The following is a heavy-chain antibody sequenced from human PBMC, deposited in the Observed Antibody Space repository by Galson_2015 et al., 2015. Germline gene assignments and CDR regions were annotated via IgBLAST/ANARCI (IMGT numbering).Heavy chain of an antibody. D-gene: IGHD3-16*01. CDR1: GFTFSSDW. V-gene: IGHV3-74*01. CDR3: ARGALCLRTVWFDY. CDR2: INSDGTDK. Sequence: LRLSCAASGFTFSSDWMHWVRQAPGKGVVWVSRINSDGTDKTYADSVKGRFTISRDNAKNTLYLQMNSLMDEDTAVYYCARGALCLRTVWFDYWGQGTLVTVSS. J-gene: IGHJ4*02.